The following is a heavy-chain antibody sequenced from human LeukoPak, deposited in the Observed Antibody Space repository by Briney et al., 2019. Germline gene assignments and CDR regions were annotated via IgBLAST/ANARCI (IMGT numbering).Heavy chain of an antibody. CDR3: ARDKIRSGSLDY. J-gene: IGHJ4*02. V-gene: IGHV1-2*02. CDR1: EYTFTSYA. Sequence: ASVKVSCKASEYTFTSYAISWVRQAPGQGLEWMGWINPNSGGTNYAQKFQGRVTMTRDTSISTAYMELSRLRSDDTAVYYCARDKIRSGSLDYWGQGTLVTVSS. CDR2: INPNSGGT. D-gene: IGHD3-10*01.